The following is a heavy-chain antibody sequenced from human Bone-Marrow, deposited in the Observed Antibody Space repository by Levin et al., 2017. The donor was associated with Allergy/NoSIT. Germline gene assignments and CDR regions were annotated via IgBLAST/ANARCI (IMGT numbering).Heavy chain of an antibody. CDR1: GYTFTGYY. Sequence: ASVKVSCKASGYTFTGYYMHWVRQAPGQGLEWMGWINPNSGGTNYAQKFQGRVTMTRDTSISTAYMELSRLRSDDTAVYYCARFVSSAAVAGSNNWFDPWGQGTLVTVSS. J-gene: IGHJ5*02. D-gene: IGHD6-19*01. V-gene: IGHV1-2*02. CDR2: INPNSGGT. CDR3: ARFVSSAAVAGSNNWFDP.